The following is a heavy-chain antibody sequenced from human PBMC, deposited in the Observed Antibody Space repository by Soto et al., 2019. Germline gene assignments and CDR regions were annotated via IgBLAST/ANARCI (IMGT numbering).Heavy chain of an antibody. V-gene: IGHV4-61*01. J-gene: IGHJ6*02. CDR1: GGSVRSGNHF. Sequence: SETRSLTWSVSGGSVRSGNHFWNWIRQPPGRGLEWLGYMYYTGVTNYNPSLKSRVSMSVDTSKDQFSLNLTSLTAADTAVYYCARGGEPLGYYGLDVWGQGTTVTVSS. CDR2: MYYTGVT. CDR3: ARGGEPLGYYGLDV.